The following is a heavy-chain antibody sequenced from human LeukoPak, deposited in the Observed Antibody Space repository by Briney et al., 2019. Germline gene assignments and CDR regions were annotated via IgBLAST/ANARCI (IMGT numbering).Heavy chain of an antibody. CDR1: GFTFGDYA. V-gene: IGHV3-49*04. CDR3: TRARSLNYDILTGGY. D-gene: IGHD3-9*01. J-gene: IGHJ4*02. Sequence: GGSLRLSCTASGFTFGDYAMGWVRQAPGKGLEWVGFIRSTAYGWTTEYAASVKGRFTISRDDSKSMAYLQMNSLKTEDTAVYYCTRARSLNYDILTGGYWGQGTLVTVSS. CDR2: IRSTAYGWTT.